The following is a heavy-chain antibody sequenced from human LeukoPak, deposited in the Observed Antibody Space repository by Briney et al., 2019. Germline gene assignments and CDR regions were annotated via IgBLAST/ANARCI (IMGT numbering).Heavy chain of an antibody. J-gene: IGHJ4*03. CDR1: GGSISNYN. Sequence: NSSETLSLTCTVSGGSISNYNWRWIRQPPGKGLEWIGYIYYSGSTYYNPSLKSRVTISVDTSKNQFSLKLSSVTAADTAVYYCARCRFVGYSYPGIGYFDYWGQGTLVTVSS. V-gene: IGHV4-30-4*01. D-gene: IGHD5-18*01. CDR2: IYYSGST. CDR3: ARCRFVGYSYPGIGYFDY.